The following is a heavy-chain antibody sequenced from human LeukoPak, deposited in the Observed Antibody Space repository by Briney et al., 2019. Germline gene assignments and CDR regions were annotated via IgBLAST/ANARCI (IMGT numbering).Heavy chain of an antibody. Sequence: PGGSLRLSCAISGFTVSGNYTNWVRQAPGKGLEWVSVLYSGGTTSYADFVKGRFTISRDNSKNTLYLQMNSLRAEDTAVYYCARGRWEPGGGVDYWGQGTLVTVSS. CDR2: LYSGGTT. CDR3: ARGRWEPGGGVDY. D-gene: IGHD1-26*01. J-gene: IGHJ4*02. CDR1: GFTVSGNY. V-gene: IGHV3-66*01.